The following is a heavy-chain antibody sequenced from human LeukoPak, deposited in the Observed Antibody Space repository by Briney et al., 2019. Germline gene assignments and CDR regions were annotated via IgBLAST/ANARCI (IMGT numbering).Heavy chain of an antibody. CDR3: AGTMVRGVIITPPFDY. V-gene: IGHV1-69*13. CDR2: IIPIFGTA. CDR1: GRTFSSYA. J-gene: IGHJ4*02. Sequence: SVKVSCKASGRTFSSYAISWVRQAPGQGLEWMGGIIPIFGTADYAQKFQGRVTITADESTSTAYMELSSLRSEDTAVYYCAGTMVRGVIITPPFDYWGQGTLVTVSS. D-gene: IGHD3-10*01.